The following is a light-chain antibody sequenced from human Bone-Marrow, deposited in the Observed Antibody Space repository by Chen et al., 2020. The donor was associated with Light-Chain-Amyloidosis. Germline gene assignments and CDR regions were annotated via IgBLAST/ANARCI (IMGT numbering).Light chain of an antibody. CDR2: RDT. Sequence: SYELTQPPSVSVSPGQTARITCSGDDLPTKYAYWYQQKPGQAPVLVIHRDTERPSGISERCPGSSSGTTATLTISGVQAEDEADYHCQSADSSGTYEVIFGGGTQLTVL. CDR3: QSADSSGTYEVI. J-gene: IGLJ2*01. V-gene: IGLV3-25*03. CDR1: DLPTKY.